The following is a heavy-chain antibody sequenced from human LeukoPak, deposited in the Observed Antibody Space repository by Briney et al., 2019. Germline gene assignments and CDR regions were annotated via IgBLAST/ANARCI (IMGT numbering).Heavy chain of an antibody. Sequence: PGGSLRLSCAASGFTFRNAWMSWVRQAPGKGLEWVGRIKSKTDGGTTDYAAPVKGRFTISRDDSKNTLYLQMNSLKTEDTAVYYCTTALITIFGVVTAENFDYWGQGTLVTVSS. J-gene: IGHJ4*02. D-gene: IGHD3-3*01. CDR2: IKSKTDGGTT. CDR3: TTALITIFGVVTAENFDY. CDR1: GFTFRNAW. V-gene: IGHV3-15*01.